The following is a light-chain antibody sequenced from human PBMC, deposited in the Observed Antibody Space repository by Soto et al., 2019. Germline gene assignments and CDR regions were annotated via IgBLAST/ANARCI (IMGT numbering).Light chain of an antibody. Sequence: QSALTQHPSASGSLGQSVTISCTGTSSDVGGYDYVSWYQQHPGKAPKLVIYEITKRPSGVPDRFSGSKSGNTASLTVSGLQAEDEGDYYCSSYAGSNSYVFGIGTQLTVL. CDR1: SSDVGGYDY. CDR3: SSYAGSNSYV. V-gene: IGLV2-8*01. J-gene: IGLJ7*01. CDR2: EIT.